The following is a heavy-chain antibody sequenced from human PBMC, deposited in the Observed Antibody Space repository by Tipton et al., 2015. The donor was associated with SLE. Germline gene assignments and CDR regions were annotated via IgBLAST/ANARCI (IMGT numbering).Heavy chain of an antibody. V-gene: IGHV4-34*01. D-gene: IGHD3-10*01. CDR3: ASLRGFGELPDY. CDR1: GGSFSGYY. Sequence: TLSLTCAVYGGSFSGYYWSWIRQPPGKGLEWIGEINHSGSTNYNPSLKSRVTISVDTSKNQFSLKLSSVTAADTAVYYCASLRGFGELPDYWGQGTLVTVSS. CDR2: INHSGST. J-gene: IGHJ4*02.